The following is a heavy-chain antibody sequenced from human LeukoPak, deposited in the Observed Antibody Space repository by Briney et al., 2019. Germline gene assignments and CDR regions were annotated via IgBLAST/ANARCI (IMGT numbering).Heavy chain of an antibody. Sequence: SETLSLTCAVYGGSFSGYYWSWIRQPPGKGLEWIGEINHSGSTNYNPSLKSRVTISVDTSKNQFSLKLSSVTAADTAVYYCARSYGDYEYHWFDPWGQGTLVTVSS. J-gene: IGHJ5*02. CDR1: GGSFSGYY. CDR3: ARSYGDYEYHWFDP. D-gene: IGHD4-17*01. CDR2: INHSGST. V-gene: IGHV4-34*01.